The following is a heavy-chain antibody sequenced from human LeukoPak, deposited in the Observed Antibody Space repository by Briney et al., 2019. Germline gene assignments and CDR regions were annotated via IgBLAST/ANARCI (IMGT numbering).Heavy chain of an antibody. CDR3: ARGGEAAAGMLDYYYYTDV. Sequence: ASVKVSCKASGYTFTGYYMHWVRQAPGQGLEWMGWINPNSGGTNYAQKFQGRVTMTRDTSTSTVYMELSSLRSEDTAVYYCARGGEAAAGMLDYYYYTDVWGKGTTVTISS. CDR1: GYTFTGYY. V-gene: IGHV1-2*02. CDR2: INPNSGGT. D-gene: IGHD6-13*01. J-gene: IGHJ6*03.